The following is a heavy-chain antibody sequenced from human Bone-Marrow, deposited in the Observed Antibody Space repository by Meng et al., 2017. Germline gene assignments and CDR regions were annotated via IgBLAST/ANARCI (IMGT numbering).Heavy chain of an antibody. Sequence: QVQRQGRGPGLVKPSGALSLPCGVSGASVSSGYWWTWVRQPPGKGLEWIGEFHHSGTTNYNPSLRSRVTISVDTSKNQFSLRLTSVTAADTAVYYCAASPGWWRIDSWGQGTLVTVSS. CDR3: AASPGWWRIDS. CDR2: FHHSGTT. CDR1: GASVSSGYW. D-gene: IGHD6-19*01. V-gene: IGHV4-4*02. J-gene: IGHJ4*02.